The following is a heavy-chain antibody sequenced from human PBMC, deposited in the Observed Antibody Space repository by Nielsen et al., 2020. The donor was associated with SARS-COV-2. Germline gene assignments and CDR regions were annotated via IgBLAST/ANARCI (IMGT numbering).Heavy chain of an antibody. D-gene: IGHD3-3*01. Sequence: GGSLRLSCAAPGFTFSSYAMSWVRQAPGKGLEWVSAISGSGGSTYYADSVKGRFTISRDNSKNTLYLQMNSLRAEDTAVYYCAKDGYDFWSGYRIDYWGQGTLVTVSS. V-gene: IGHV3-23*01. CDR1: GFTFSSYA. J-gene: IGHJ4*02. CDR2: ISGSGGST. CDR3: AKDGYDFWSGYRIDY.